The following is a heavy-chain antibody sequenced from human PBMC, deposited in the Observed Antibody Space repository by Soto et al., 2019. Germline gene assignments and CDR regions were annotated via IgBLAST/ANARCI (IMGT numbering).Heavy chain of an antibody. Sequence: QVQLVQSGAEVKKPGASVKVSCKASGYTFTSYYMHWVRQAPGQGLEWMGIINPSGGSTSYAQKFQGRVTMTRDTSTSTVYMELSSLRSEDTAVYYCARDYSCFGVTAYYFDYWGQGTLVTVSS. J-gene: IGHJ4*02. CDR1: GYTFTSYY. D-gene: IGHD2-15*01. CDR3: ARDYSCFGVTAYYFDY. CDR2: INPSGGST. V-gene: IGHV1-46*01.